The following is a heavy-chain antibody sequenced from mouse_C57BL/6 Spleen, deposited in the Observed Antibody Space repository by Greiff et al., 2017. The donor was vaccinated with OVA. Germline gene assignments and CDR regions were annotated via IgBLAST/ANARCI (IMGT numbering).Heavy chain of an antibody. CDR1: GYAFTNYL. V-gene: IGHV1-54*01. Sequence: LVESGAELVRPGTSVKVSCKASGYAFTNYLIEWVKQRPGQGLEWIGVINPGSGGTNYNEKFKGKATLTADKSSSPAYMQRSSLTSEDSAVYFCARYSSGFLFDYWGQGTTLTVSS. J-gene: IGHJ2*01. CDR3: ARYSSGFLFDY. D-gene: IGHD3-2*02. CDR2: INPGSGGT.